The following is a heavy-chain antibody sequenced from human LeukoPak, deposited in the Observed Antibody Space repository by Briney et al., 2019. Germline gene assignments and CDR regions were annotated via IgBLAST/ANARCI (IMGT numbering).Heavy chain of an antibody. V-gene: IGHV4-4*02. Sequence: SGTLSLTCAVSGGSISSSNWWSWVRQPPGKGLEWIGEIYHSGSTNYNPSLKSRVTISVDKSKNQFSLKLSSVTAADTAVYYCAKRIDSSSWYGGDAFDIWGQGTMVTVSS. J-gene: IGHJ3*02. CDR1: GGSISSSNW. CDR2: IYHSGST. CDR3: AKRIDSSSWYGGDAFDI. D-gene: IGHD6-13*01.